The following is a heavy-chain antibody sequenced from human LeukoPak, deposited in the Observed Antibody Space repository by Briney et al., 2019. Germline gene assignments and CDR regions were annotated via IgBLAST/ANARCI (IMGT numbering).Heavy chain of an antibody. CDR1: GYTFTGYY. CDR3: ARGSVAGYDFWSGYYPYFDY. J-gene: IGHJ4*02. D-gene: IGHD3-3*01. CDR2: INPNSGGT. V-gene: IGHV1-2*02. Sequence: ASVKVSCKASGYTFTGYYMHWVRQAPGQGLEWMGWINPNSGGTNYAQKFQGRVTMTRDTSISTAYMELSRLRSDDTAVYYCARGSVAGYDFWSGYYPYFDYWGQGTLVTVSS.